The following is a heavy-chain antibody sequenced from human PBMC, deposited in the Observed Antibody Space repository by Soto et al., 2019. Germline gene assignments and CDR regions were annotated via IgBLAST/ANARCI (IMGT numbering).Heavy chain of an antibody. CDR1: GVTFSSYG. J-gene: IGHJ6*02. CDR2: ISYDGSNK. CDR3: AKDLTYYYDSSGYYPDYGMDV. Sequence: GGSLRLSCAASGVTFSSYGMHWFRQAPGKGLEWVAVISYDGSNKYYADSVKGRFTISRDNSKNTLYLQMSSLGAEDTAVYYCAKDLTYYYDSSGYYPDYGMDVWGQGTTVTVSS. D-gene: IGHD3-22*01. V-gene: IGHV3-30*18.